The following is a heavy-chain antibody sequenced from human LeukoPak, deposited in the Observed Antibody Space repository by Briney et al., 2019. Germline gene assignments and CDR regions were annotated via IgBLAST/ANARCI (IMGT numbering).Heavy chain of an antibody. D-gene: IGHD3-10*01. CDR3: ARVRYYGSGPMDV. J-gene: IGHJ6*04. V-gene: IGHV4-39*07. Sequence: SETLSLTCTVSGGSISSSSYYWGWIRQPPGKGLEWIGSIYYSGSTYYNPSLKSRVTISVDTSKNQFSLKLSSVTAADTAVYYCARVRYYGSGPMDVWGKGTTVTVSS. CDR1: GGSISSSSYY. CDR2: IYYSGST.